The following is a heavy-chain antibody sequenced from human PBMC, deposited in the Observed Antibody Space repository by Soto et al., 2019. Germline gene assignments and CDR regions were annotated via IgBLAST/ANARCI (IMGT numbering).Heavy chain of an antibody. CDR2: IYYSGST. CDR3: AREGVYDFWSGYSV. D-gene: IGHD3-3*01. V-gene: IGHV4-59*01. Sequence: SLTCTVSGGSISSYYWSWIRQPPGKGLEWIGYIYYSGSTNYNPSLKSRVTISVDTSKNQFSLKLSSVTAADTAVYYCAREGVYDFWSGYSVWGKGTTVTVSS. CDR1: GGSISSYY. J-gene: IGHJ6*04.